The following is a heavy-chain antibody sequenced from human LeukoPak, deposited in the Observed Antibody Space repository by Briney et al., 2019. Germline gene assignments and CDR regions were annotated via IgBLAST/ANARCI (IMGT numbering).Heavy chain of an antibody. CDR1: GYTFAAYF. V-gene: IGHV1-2*06. CDR2: INPNGGDT. Sequence: ASVKVSCKASGYTFAAYFIHWVRQAPGQGLEWMGRINPNGGDTNYAQKFQGRVTMTGDTSSSTAYIELSSLRPDDTSMYFCARVGFTTSWSNFDYWGQGTLVTVSS. J-gene: IGHJ4*02. CDR3: ARVGFTTSWSNFDY. D-gene: IGHD2-2*01.